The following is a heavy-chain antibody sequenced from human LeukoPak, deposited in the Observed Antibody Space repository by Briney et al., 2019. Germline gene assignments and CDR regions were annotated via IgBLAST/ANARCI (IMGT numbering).Heavy chain of an antibody. J-gene: IGHJ4*02. CDR1: GYTFTSYY. V-gene: IGHV1-2*02. CDR3: ARVSEYYYFDY. Sequence: GASVKVSCKASGYTFTSYYMHWVRQAPGQGPEWMGWINPNSGGTNYAQKFQGRVIMTRDTSISTAYMELSRLRSDDTAVYYCARVSEYYYFDYWGQGTLVTVSS. CDR2: INPNSGGT. D-gene: IGHD2/OR15-2a*01.